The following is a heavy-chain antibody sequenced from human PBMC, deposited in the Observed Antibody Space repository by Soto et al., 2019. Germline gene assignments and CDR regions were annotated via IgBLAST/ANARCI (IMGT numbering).Heavy chain of an antibody. V-gene: IGHV4-4*02. Sequence: SETLSLTCAVSGGSISSSKWWSWVRQPPGKGLQWIGEIYHSGSTNYNPSLKSRVTISVDKSKNQFSLKLSSVTAADTAVYYCARGEYYGSGNYFDYWGQGTLVTVSS. CDR1: GGSISSSKW. CDR2: IYHSGST. D-gene: IGHD3-10*01. CDR3: ARGEYYGSGNYFDY. J-gene: IGHJ4*02.